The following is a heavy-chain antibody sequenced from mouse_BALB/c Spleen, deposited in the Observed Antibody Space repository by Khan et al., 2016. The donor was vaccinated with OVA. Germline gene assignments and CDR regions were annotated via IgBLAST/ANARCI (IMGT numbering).Heavy chain of an antibody. V-gene: IGHV5-17*02. D-gene: IGHD1-1*01. J-gene: IGHJ2*01. CDR3: ATSYFYGYYFDY. CDR2: ISGDSNTI. CDR1: GFTFSSYG. Sequence: EVQVVESGGGLVQLGGSRKLSCAASGFTFSSYGIHWVRQAPEKGLEWVAYISGDSNTIYYADTVKGRFTISRDNPKNTLFLQMTSLMSEDTARYYCATSYFYGYYFDYWGPGTTLTVSS.